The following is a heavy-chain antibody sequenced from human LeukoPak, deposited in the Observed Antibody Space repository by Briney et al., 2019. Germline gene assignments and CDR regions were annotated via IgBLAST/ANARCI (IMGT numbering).Heavy chain of an antibody. CDR3: ARDSPGAGYSGYDRGFDY. CDR2: INHSGST. D-gene: IGHD5-12*01. V-gene: IGHV4-34*01. Sequence: SGTLSLTCAVYGGSFSGYYWSWIRQPPGKGLEWIGEINHSGSTNYNPSLKSRVTISVDTSKNQFSLKLSSVTAADTAVYYCARDSPGAGYSGYDRGFDYWGQGTLVTVSS. CDR1: GGSFSGYY. J-gene: IGHJ4*02.